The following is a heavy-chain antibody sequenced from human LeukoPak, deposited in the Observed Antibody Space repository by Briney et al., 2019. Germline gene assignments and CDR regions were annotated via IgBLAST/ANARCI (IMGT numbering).Heavy chain of an antibody. CDR3: ARDFRNTGFDY. J-gene: IGHJ4*02. CDR2: ICSDSRII. D-gene: IGHD4-17*01. V-gene: IGHV3-11*01. CDR1: EFPFSKFC. Sequence: GGSLRLSCVVSEFPFSKFCMSWFRQAPGKGLEWISYICSDSRIIHYADSVKGRFTISRDNGKNLLYLQMNSLRAEDTAVYYCARDFRNTGFDYWGQGTLVTVSS.